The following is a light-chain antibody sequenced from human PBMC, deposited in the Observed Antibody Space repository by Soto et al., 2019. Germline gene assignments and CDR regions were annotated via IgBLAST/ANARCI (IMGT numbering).Light chain of an antibody. CDR3: SSYSHSPPSYV. CDR2: HVT. Sequence: QSVLTQPASVSGSPGQSITISCTGSSVDVGDYNSVSWYQQHPGKATKVMIYHVTIRASGVSNRFSGSKSGNTASLTISGLQAEDEADYYCSSYSHSPPSYVFGTGTKVTVL. CDR1: SVDVGDYNS. J-gene: IGLJ1*01. V-gene: IGLV2-14*03.